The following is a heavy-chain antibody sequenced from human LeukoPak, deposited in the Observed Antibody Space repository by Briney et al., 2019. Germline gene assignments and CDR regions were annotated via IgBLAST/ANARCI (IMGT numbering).Heavy chain of an antibody. CDR2: IYYLGST. CDR1: GGSITSYY. Sequence: SETLSLTCTVSGGSITSYYWSWIRQPPGKGLEWIGYIYYLGSTNYNPSLKSRVTISVDTSKNQFFLNLKSVTAADTAVYYCARHPSARVFFDYWGQGTLVTVSS. CDR3: ARHPSARVFFDY. V-gene: IGHV4-59*08. J-gene: IGHJ4*02. D-gene: IGHD3-3*01.